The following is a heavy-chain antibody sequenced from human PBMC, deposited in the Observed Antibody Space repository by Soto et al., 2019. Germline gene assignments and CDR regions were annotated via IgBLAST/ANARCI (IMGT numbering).Heavy chain of an antibody. CDR3: AGGGRGTTAGGGYYYYYYGMDV. CDR1: GYTFTSYG. D-gene: IGHD4-17*01. CDR2: ISAYNGNT. Sequence: QVQLVQSGAEVKKPGASVKVSCKASGYTFTSYGISWVRQAPGQGLEWMGWISAYNGNTNYAQKLQGRVTMTTDTSTSTAYMELRGLRSDDTAVYYCAGGGRGTTAGGGYYYYYYGMDVWGHGTTVTVSS. V-gene: IGHV1-18*04. J-gene: IGHJ6*02.